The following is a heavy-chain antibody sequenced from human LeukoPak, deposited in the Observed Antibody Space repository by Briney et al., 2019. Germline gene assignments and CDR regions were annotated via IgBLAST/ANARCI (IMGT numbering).Heavy chain of an antibody. CDR2: ISAYNGST. CDR1: GYTFTSYG. V-gene: IGHV1-18*01. Sequence: ASVKVSCKASGYTFTSYGISWVRQAPGQVLEWMGWISAYNGSTNYAQKLQGRVTMTTDTSTSTAYMELRSLRSDDTAVYYCARDDWYXSGWPLFDYWGQGTLVTVSS. D-gene: IGHD6-19*01. CDR3: ARDDWYXSGWPLFDY. J-gene: IGHJ4*02.